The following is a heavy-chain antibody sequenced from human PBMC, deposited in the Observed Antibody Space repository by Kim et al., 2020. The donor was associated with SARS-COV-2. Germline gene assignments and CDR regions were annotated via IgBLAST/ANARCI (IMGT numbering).Heavy chain of an antibody. CDR3: ARDYKESYIWGSYRYFDY. J-gene: IGHJ4*02. V-gene: IGHV3-7*01. CDR1: GFTFSAYL. D-gene: IGHD3-16*02. Sequence: GGSLRLSCAASGFTFSAYLMSWVRQAPGKGLEWEANINQDGSEKKLVDSVKGRFTISRDNAKNSLFLQMNSLRAEDTAVYFCARDYKESYIWGSYRYFDYWGQGTLVTVSS. CDR2: INQDGSEK.